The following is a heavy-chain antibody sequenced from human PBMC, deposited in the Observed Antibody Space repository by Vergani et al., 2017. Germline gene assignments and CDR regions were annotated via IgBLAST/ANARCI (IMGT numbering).Heavy chain of an antibody. Sequence: QVQLQESGPGLVTPSETLTLTCDVSDSSIMTNPYWGWFRQSPGKGREWIGCIHHSGDTHYNSSLKSRVSISIVSSSKFSLSLTSTTAADTTIYYCARHRGSGGCCPSSYFYGMDVWGHGTTVTVSS. D-gene: IGHD3-10*01. CDR3: ARHRGSGGCCPSSYFYGMDV. CDR2: IHHSGDT. CDR1: DSSIMTNPY. J-gene: IGHJ6*02. V-gene: IGHV4-38-2*01.